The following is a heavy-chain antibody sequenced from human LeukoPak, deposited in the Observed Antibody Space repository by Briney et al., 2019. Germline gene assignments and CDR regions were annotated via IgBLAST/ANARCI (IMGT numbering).Heavy chain of an antibody. Sequence: HAGGSLRLSCAASGFTFSSYAMSWVRQAPGKGLEWVSAISGSGGSTYYADSVKGRFTISRDNSKNTLYLQMNSLRAEDTAVYYCAKDARYSSGWKSSDYWGQGTLVTVSS. D-gene: IGHD6-19*01. CDR1: GFTFSSYA. J-gene: IGHJ4*02. V-gene: IGHV3-23*01. CDR3: AKDARYSSGWKSSDY. CDR2: ISGSGGST.